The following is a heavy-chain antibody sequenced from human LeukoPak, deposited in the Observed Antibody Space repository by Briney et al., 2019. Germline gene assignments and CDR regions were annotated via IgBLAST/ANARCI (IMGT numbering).Heavy chain of an antibody. CDR2: INTNTGNP. CDR1: GYTFTTYS. CDR3: FLGSGSPDAFDI. Sequence: GASVKVSCKASGYTFTTYSMNWVRQAPGQGLEWMGWINTNTGNPTYSQGFTGRFVFSLYTSFSTDYLQISNLKAEDTAVDYCFLGSGSPDAFDIWGQGTMVTVSS. D-gene: IGHD3-22*01. J-gene: IGHJ3*02. V-gene: IGHV7-4-1*02.